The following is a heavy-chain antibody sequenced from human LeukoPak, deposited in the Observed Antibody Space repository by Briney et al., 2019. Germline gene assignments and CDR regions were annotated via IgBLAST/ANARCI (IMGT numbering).Heavy chain of an antibody. Sequence: GSLRLSCAASGFTFSSYSMNWVRQAPGKGLEWVSSISSSSSYIYYADSVKGRFTISRDNAKNSLYLQMNSLRAEGTAVYYCARTTYYYGSGSYYECDYWGQGTLVTVSS. V-gene: IGHV3-21*01. J-gene: IGHJ4*02. CDR3: ARTTYYYGSGSYYECDY. CDR2: ISSSSSYI. D-gene: IGHD3-10*01. CDR1: GFTFSSYS.